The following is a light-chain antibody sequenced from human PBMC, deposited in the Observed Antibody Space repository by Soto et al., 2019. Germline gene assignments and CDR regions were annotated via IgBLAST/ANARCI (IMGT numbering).Light chain of an antibody. CDR3: QQYGSSPIT. CDR1: QSVSSSY. V-gene: IGKV3-20*01. J-gene: IGKJ5*01. Sequence: EIVLTQSPGTLSLSPGERATLSCRASQSVSSSYLAWYQQQPGQAPRLLIYGASSRATGIPDRFSGSGSGTDFSLTISRLRPDDFAVYYCQQYGSSPITFGQGTRLEMK. CDR2: GAS.